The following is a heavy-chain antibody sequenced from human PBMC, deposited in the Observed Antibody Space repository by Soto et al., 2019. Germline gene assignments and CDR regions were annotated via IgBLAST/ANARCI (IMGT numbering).Heavy chain of an antibody. D-gene: IGHD2-2*01. Sequence: PGGSLRLSCAASGFTFSSYAMSWVRQAPGKGLEWVSAISGSGGSTYYADSVKGRFTISRDNSKNTLYLQMNSLRAEDTAVYYCAKVKVEYCSSTSCPKRTYYYGMDVWGQGTTVTVSS. CDR3: AKVKVEYCSSTSCPKRTYYYGMDV. V-gene: IGHV3-23*01. J-gene: IGHJ6*02. CDR2: ISGSGGST. CDR1: GFTFSSYA.